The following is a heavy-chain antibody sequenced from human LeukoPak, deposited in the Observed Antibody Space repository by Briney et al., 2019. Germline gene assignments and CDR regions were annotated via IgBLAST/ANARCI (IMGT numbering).Heavy chain of an antibody. J-gene: IGHJ6*02. Sequence: SETLSLTCAVYGGSFSGYYWSWIRQPPGKGLEWIGEINHSGSTNYNPSLKSRVTISVDTSKNQFSLKLSSVTAADTAVYYCARKGRGGRHYYYYYGMDVWGQGTTVTVSS. V-gene: IGHV4-34*01. CDR3: ARKGRGGRHYYYYYGMDV. D-gene: IGHD2-15*01. CDR2: INHSGST. CDR1: GGSFSGYY.